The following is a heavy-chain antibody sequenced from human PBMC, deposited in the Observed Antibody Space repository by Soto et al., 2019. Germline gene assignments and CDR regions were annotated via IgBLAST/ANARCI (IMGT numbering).Heavy chain of an antibody. V-gene: IGHV5-51*01. CDR1: GFSISSYW. Sequence: GESLKISCKGSGFSISSYWLGWVRQMPGKGLEWMGVIFPGDPDVRYNPSFQGQVTISADKSINTAYLQWTSLKASDTAMYYCARNDSSGRPEYYYYGMDVWGQGTTVTVSS. D-gene: IGHD6-19*01. CDR3: ARNDSSGRPEYYYYGMDV. CDR2: IFPGDPDV. J-gene: IGHJ6*02.